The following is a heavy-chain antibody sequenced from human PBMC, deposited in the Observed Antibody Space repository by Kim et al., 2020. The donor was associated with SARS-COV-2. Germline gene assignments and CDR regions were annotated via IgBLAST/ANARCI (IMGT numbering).Heavy chain of an antibody. Sequence: YEASIEGRFTNSRDNAKNSFYLQRHSLRVDDTAVYYCARDRAYSCFDAWGQGTLVTVSS. D-gene: IGHD5-12*01. CDR3: ARDRAYSCFDA. V-gene: IGHV3-7*01. J-gene: IGHJ5*02.